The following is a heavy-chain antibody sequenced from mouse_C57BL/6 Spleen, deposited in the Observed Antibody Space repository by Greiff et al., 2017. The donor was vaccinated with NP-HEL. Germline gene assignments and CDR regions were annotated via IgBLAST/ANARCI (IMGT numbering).Heavy chain of an antibody. CDR3: ARHLLLGG. J-gene: IGHJ2*01. V-gene: IGHV1-50*01. Sequence: VQLQQPGAELVKPGASVKLSCKASGYTFTSYWMPWVKQRPGQGLEWIGDIYPSDGITNYNQKFKGKATLTVDTSSSTAYMQLSSLTSEDSAVYYCARHLLLGGWGQGTTLTVSS. D-gene: IGHD1-1*01. CDR1: GYTFTSYW. CDR2: IYPSDGIT.